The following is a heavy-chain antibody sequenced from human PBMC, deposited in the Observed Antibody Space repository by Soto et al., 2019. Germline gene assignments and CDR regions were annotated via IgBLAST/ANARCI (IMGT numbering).Heavy chain of an antibody. D-gene: IGHD3-3*01. CDR1: GYTFTELS. Sequence: GASVKVSCKVSGYTFTELSMHWVRQAPGKGLEWMGGFDPEDGERIYAPKFQGRVTMTEDTSTETAYMEVSSLRSEDTAVYYCATGTRGIFGVTATYYYHHIDVWGKGTTVTVSS. V-gene: IGHV1-24*01. CDR3: ATGTRGIFGVTATYYYHHIDV. J-gene: IGHJ6*03. CDR2: FDPEDGER.